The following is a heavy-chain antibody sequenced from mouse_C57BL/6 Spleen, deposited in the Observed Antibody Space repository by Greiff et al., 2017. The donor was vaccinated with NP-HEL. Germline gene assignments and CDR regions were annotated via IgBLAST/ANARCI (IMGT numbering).Heavy chain of an antibody. J-gene: IGHJ4*01. CDR3: IFYDGYLNDAMDY. Sequence: VQLQQSGAELVRPGASVTLSCKASGYTFTDYEMHWVKQTPVHGLEWIGAIDPETGGTAYNQKFKGKAILTAAKSSSTAYMERLSLTSEDSAVYYCIFYDGYLNDAMDYWGQGTSVTVAS. CDR1: GYTFTDYE. V-gene: IGHV1-15*01. D-gene: IGHD2-3*01. CDR2: IDPETGGT.